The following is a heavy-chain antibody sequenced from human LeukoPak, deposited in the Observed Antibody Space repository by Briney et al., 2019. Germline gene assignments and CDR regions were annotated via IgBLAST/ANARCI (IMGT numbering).Heavy chain of an antibody. V-gene: IGHV1-2*02. CDR2: INPNSGGT. D-gene: IGHD6-13*01. J-gene: IGHJ4*02. CDR3: ARRRGQLGPPYFDY. CDR1: GYTFTGYY. Sequence: GASVKVSCKASGYTFTGYYMHWVRQAPGQGLEWMGWINPNSGGTNYAQKFQGRVTTTRDTSISTAYMELSRLRSDDTAVYYCARRRGQLGPPYFDYWGQGTLVTVSS.